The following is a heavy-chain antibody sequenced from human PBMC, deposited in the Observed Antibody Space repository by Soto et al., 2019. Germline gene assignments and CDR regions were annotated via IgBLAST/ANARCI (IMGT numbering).Heavy chain of an antibody. CDR1: GGTFSSYT. D-gene: IGHD3-3*01. CDR2: IIPILGIA. J-gene: IGHJ6*03. Sequence: ASVKVSCKASGGTFSSYTISWVRQAPGQGLEWMGRIIPILGIANYAQKFQGRVTITADKSTSTAYMELSSLRSEDTAVYYCARGKYYDFWTGPFDYYYYMDVWGKGTTVTVSS. CDR3: ARGKYYDFWTGPFDYYYYMDV. V-gene: IGHV1-69*02.